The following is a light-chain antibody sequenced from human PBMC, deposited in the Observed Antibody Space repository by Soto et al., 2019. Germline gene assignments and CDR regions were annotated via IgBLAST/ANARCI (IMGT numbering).Light chain of an antibody. Sequence: EIVLTQSPSTLSLSLGHRATFSCRASQSVSSYLAWYQQKPGQAPRLLIYNASTRATGIPARFSGSGARTALTLTISSLVPEDFAVSYCQQHNNSPPSITFGQGTRLEIK. CDR1: QSVSSY. CDR3: QQHNNSPPSIT. J-gene: IGKJ5*01. V-gene: IGKV3-11*01. CDR2: NAS.